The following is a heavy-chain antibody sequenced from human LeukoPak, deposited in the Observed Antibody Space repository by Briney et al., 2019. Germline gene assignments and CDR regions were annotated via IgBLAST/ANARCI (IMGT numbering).Heavy chain of an antibody. CDR1: GYSFTSYG. CDR3: ARDLHCSSPSCFSYYYYGMDV. D-gene: IGHD2-2*01. Sequence: GASVKVSCKASGYSFTSYGISWVRQAPGQGLEWMGWISAYNGNTNYAQKLQGRVTMTTDTSTSTAYMELRSLRSDDTAVYYCARDLHCSSPSCFSYYYYGMDVWGQGTTVTASS. J-gene: IGHJ6*02. V-gene: IGHV1-18*01. CDR2: ISAYNGNT.